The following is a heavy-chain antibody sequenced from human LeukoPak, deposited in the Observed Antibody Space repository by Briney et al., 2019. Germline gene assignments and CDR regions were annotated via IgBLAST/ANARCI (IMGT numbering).Heavy chain of an antibody. D-gene: IGHD1-26*01. CDR1: GFTFDDYA. V-gene: IGHV3-9*03. Sequence: GGSLRLSCAASGFTFDDYAMHWVRQAPGKGLEWVSGISWNSGNIGYADSVKGRFTISRDNAKNSLYLQMNSLRAEDMALYYCAKDRGSVRATTAFDYWGQGTLVTVSS. J-gene: IGHJ4*02. CDR2: ISWNSGNI. CDR3: AKDRGSVRATTAFDY.